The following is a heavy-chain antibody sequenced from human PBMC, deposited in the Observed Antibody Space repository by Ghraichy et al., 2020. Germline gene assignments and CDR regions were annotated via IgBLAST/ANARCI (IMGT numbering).Heavy chain of an antibody. CDR3: ASGNCTNTNCFRRLDY. V-gene: IGHV4-31*03. CDR1: GDSINSANYY. J-gene: IGHJ4*02. Sequence: SETLSLTCTVSGDSINSANYYWSWIRQHPGKGLEWIGYIYYSGSTYYNPSLKSRVAISIDTSKNQFSLKVYSVTAADTAVYYCASGNCTNTNCFRRLDYWGQGALVTVSS. CDR2: IYYSGST. D-gene: IGHD2-8*01.